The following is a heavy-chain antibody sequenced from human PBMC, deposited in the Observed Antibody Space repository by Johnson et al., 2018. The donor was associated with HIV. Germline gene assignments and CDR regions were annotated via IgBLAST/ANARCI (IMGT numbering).Heavy chain of an antibody. Sequence: VQLVESGGGLIQPGGSLRLSCAASGFTFDDYAMHWVRQAPGKGLEWVSLISWNGGRTGYADSVKGRFTISRDNSKNTLYLQMNSLRPEDTAVYFCAREKGMTTIRDGFDIWGQGTMGSVSS. D-gene: IGHD5-24*01. CDR3: AREKGMTTIRDGFDI. CDR2: ISWNGGRT. V-gene: IGHV3-43*01. CDR1: GFTFDDYA. J-gene: IGHJ3*02.